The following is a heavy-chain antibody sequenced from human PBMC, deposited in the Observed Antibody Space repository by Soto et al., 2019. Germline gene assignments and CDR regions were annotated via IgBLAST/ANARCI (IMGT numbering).Heavy chain of an antibody. CDR3: AKVGGRLEHESSIDN. D-gene: IGHD3-16*01. J-gene: IGHJ4*02. Sequence: VQLLESGGDLEQPGGSLRLSCAASGFTFSSYAMTWVRQAPGKRREWVSAISGTGDSTYYADSVKGRFTISRDNFKNMLYLQMSGLTADDTAVYYCAKVGGRLEHESSIDNWGQGTLVSVSS. CDR2: ISGTGDST. V-gene: IGHV3-23*01. CDR1: GFTFSSYA.